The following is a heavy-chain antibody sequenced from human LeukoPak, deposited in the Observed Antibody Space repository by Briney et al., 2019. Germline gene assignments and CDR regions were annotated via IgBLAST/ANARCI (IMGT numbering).Heavy chain of an antibody. V-gene: IGHV5-51*01. J-gene: IGHJ4*02. CDR3: ARPYYYDSSGYPSYYFDY. Sequence: AGESLKISCKGSGYSFTSYWIGWVRQMPGKGLEWMGIIYPGDSDTRYSPSFQGQVTISADKSISTAYLQWSSLKASDTAMYYCARPYYYDSSGYPSYYFDYWGQGTLVTVSS. D-gene: IGHD3-22*01. CDR1: GYSFTSYW. CDR2: IYPGDSDT.